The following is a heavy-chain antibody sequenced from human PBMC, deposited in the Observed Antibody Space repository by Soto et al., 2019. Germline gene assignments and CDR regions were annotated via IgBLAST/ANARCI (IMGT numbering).Heavy chain of an antibody. CDR3: AKDRWNYDYFDF. V-gene: IGHV3-23*01. CDR2: ISGSGEST. CDR1: GFTFSSCA. J-gene: IGHJ4*02. Sequence: PGGSLRLSCAASGFTFSSCAMNWVRQAPGKGLEWVSTISGSGESTYYADSVQGRFTISRDNSKSTLYLQMNSLRAEDTAVYYCAKDRWNYDYFDFWGQGTLVTVSS. D-gene: IGHD1-7*01.